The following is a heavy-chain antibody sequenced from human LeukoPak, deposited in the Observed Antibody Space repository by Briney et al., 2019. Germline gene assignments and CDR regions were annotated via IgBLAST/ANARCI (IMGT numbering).Heavy chain of an antibody. CDR2: ISAYNGNT. CDR3: AREPLGLEDSQWFGELSLNAFDI. J-gene: IGHJ3*02. CDR1: GYTFTSYG. Sequence: GASVKVSCKASGYTFTSYGISWVRQAPGQGLEWMGWISAYNGNTNYAQKLQGRVTMTTDTSTSTAYMELRSLRSGDTAVYYCAREPLGLEDSQWFGELSLNAFDIWGQGTMVTVSS. V-gene: IGHV1-18*01. D-gene: IGHD3-10*01.